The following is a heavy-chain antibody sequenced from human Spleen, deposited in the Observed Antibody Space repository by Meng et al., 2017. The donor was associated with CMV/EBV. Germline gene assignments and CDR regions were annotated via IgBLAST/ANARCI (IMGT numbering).Heavy chain of an antibody. J-gene: IGHJ5*02. CDR2: IILILGFA. D-gene: IGHD6-13*01. CDR1: STFSTYA. CDR3: ARETRGQQLVLGSWFDP. V-gene: IGHV1-69*10. Sequence: STFSTYAISWVRQAPGQGLEWMGGIILILGFANYAQRFQGRVTITADRSTSTAYMELSSLRSEDTAVYYCARETRGQQLVLGSWFDPWGQGTLVTVSS.